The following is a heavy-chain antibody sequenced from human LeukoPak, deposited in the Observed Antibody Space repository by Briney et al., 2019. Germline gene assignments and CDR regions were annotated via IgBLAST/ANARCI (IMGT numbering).Heavy chain of an antibody. V-gene: IGHV3-48*03. CDR2: ISSSGSTI. Sequence: TGGSLRLSCAASGFTFSSYEMNWVRQAPGKGLEWVSYISSSGSTIYYADSVKGRFTISRDNAKNSLYLQMNSLRAEDTAVYYCAKEVSGWHNGNFFDPWGQGTLVTVSS. CDR1: GFTFSSYE. CDR3: AKEVSGWHNGNFFDP. J-gene: IGHJ5*02. D-gene: IGHD6-19*01.